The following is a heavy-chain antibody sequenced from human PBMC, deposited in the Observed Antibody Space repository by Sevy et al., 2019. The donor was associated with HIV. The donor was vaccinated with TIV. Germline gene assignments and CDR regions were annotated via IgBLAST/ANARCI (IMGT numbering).Heavy chain of an antibody. CDR2: ISGSGGSST. J-gene: IGHJ4*02. D-gene: IGHD3-3*01. V-gene: IGHV3-23*01. CDR3: AKDRDFWRAACYFDY. CDR1: GFTFSTYA. Sequence: GGSLRLSCAVSGFTFSTYAMSWVRQAPGKGLEWVSAISGSGGSSTYYADSVKGRFTISRDNSKNTLYLQMNSLRAKDTAVYYCAKDRDFWRAACYFDYWGQGTLVTVSS.